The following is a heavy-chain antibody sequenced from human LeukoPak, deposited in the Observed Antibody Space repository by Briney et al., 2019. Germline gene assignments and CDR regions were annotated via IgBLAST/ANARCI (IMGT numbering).Heavy chain of an antibody. J-gene: IGHJ4*02. CDR3: ARGFTMVRGVYFDY. D-gene: IGHD3-10*01. CDR2: IYYSGST. Sequence: PSETLSLTCTVSGGSISSYYWSWIRQPPGKGLEWIGYIYYSGSTNYNPSLKSRVTISVDTSKNQFSLKLSSVTAADTAVYYCARGFTMVRGVYFDYWGQGTLVTVSS. CDR1: GGSISSYY. V-gene: IGHV4-59*01.